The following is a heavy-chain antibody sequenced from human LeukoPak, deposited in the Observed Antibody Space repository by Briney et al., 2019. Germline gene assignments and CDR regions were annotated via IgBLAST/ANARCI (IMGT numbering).Heavy chain of an antibody. V-gene: IGHV3-23*01. CDR1: GFTFSIYA. Sequence: GGSLRLSCAASGFTFSIYAMSCVRQAPGKGLEWVSAISGSGGSTYYADSVKGRLNISRDNSKDTLYLQMNSLRDDDTAVYFCAKLRETAGTGQANYWGQGPLVTVSS. CDR2: ISGSGGST. J-gene: IGHJ4*02. CDR3: AKLRETAGTGQANY. D-gene: IGHD6-13*01.